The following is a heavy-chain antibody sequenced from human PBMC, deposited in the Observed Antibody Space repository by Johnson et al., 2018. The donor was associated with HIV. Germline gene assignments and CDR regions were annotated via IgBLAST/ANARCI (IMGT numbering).Heavy chain of an antibody. CDR1: GFTFSSYG. CDR2: ISYDGTNK. D-gene: IGHD3-3*01. Sequence: QVQLVESGGGVVQPGRSLRLSCAASGFTFSSYGMHWVRQAPGKGLEWVAVISYDGTNKYYADSVKGRFTISRDNSKNTLYLQMNSLRPEDTAVYYCARDASLRFLEWFDAFDIWGQGTMVTVSS. J-gene: IGHJ3*02. V-gene: IGHV3-30*03. CDR3: ARDASLRFLEWFDAFDI.